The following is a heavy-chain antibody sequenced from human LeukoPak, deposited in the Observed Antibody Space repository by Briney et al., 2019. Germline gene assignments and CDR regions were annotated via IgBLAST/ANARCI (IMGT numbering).Heavy chain of an antibody. J-gene: IGHJ4*02. V-gene: IGHV1-18*01. CDR1: GYTFTSYG. CDR2: ISAYNGNT. D-gene: IGHD6-13*01. Sequence: ASVKVSCKASGYTFTSYGISWVRQAPGQGLEWMGWISAYNGNTNYAQKLQGRVTMTTDTSTSTAYMELRSLRCDDTAVYYCARVPKYSYSSSWYSGEDYWGQGTLVTVSS. CDR3: ARVPKYSYSSSWYSGEDY.